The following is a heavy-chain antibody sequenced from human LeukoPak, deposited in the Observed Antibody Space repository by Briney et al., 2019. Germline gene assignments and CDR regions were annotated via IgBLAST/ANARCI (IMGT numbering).Heavy chain of an antibody. Sequence: SETLSLTCAVSGGSISSSNWWSWVRQPPGRGLEWIGEIYHSGSTNYNPSLKSRVTISVDKSKNQFSLKLSSVTASATAVYYCARDRYYYGSGSLHLDYWGQGTLVTVSS. CDR3: ARDRYYYGSGSLHLDY. D-gene: IGHD3-10*01. J-gene: IGHJ4*02. V-gene: IGHV4-4*02. CDR1: GGSISSSNW. CDR2: IYHSGST.